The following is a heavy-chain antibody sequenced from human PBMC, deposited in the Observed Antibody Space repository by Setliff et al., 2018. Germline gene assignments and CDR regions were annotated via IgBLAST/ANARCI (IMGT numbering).Heavy chain of an antibody. D-gene: IGHD3-3*01. CDR3: ARDVYDFRTGLGGP. CDR2: INEDGSAQ. V-gene: IGHV3-7*01. CDR1: GFTFGSLW. J-gene: IGHJ5*02. Sequence: GESLKISCAASGFTFGSLWMAWVRQTPGKGLEWVANINEDGSAQFYVDSVLGRFTISRDNAHGSLYLQMNSLRVEDTAVYFCARDVYDFRTGLGGPWGQGTRVTAPQ.